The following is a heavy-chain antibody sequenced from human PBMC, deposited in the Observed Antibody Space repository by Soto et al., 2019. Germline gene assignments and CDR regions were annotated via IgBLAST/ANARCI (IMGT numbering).Heavy chain of an antibody. CDR1: GFTLSGFS. V-gene: IGHV3-21*01. J-gene: IGHJ6*02. CDR3: ARTPGFLGYCSSTSCPYGMDV. CDR2: ISSSSSYI. D-gene: IGHD2-2*01. Sequence: EVQLVESGGGLVKPGGSLGLSFAAFGFTLSGFSWNWVVQAPGRGLGGASSISSSSSYIYYADSVKGRFTISRDNAKNSLYLQMNSLRAEDTAVYYCARTPGFLGYCSSTSCPYGMDVWGQGTTVTVSS.